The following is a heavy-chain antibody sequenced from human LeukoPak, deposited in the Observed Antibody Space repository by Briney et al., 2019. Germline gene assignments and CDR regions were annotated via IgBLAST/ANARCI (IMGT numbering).Heavy chain of an antibody. Sequence: SETLSLTCTVSGGSISSSSYYWGWIRQPPGKGLEWIGSIYYSGSTYYNPSLKSRVTISVDTSKNQFSLKLSSVTAADTAVYYCARVIVVVTAILYYFDYWGQGTLVTVSS. CDR2: IYYSGST. D-gene: IGHD2-21*02. V-gene: IGHV4-39*07. J-gene: IGHJ4*02. CDR1: GGSISSSSYY. CDR3: ARVIVVVTAILYYFDY.